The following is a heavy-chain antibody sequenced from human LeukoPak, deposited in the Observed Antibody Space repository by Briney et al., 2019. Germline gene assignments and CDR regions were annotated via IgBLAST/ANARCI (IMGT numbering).Heavy chain of an antibody. Sequence: PSETLSLTCTVSGGSISSSSYYWGWMRQPPGKGLEWIVSIYCSGGTYYNPSLKSRVTISVDTSKNPFSLKLSSVTAADTAVYYCARHRWGSGSYPLAYYYYYLDVWGKGTTVTVSS. J-gene: IGHJ6*03. CDR1: GGSISSSSYY. CDR2: IYCSGGT. V-gene: IGHV4-39*01. D-gene: IGHD3-10*01. CDR3: ARHRWGSGSYPLAYYYYYLDV.